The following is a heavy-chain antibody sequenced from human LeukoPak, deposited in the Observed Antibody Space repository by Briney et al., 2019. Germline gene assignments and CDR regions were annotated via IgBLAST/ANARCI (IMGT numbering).Heavy chain of an antibody. CDR3: ARASNSRPDY. D-gene: IGHD2-21*01. Sequence: SETLSLTCAVYGGSFSGYYWSWIRQPPGKGLEWIGEINHSGSTNYNPSLKSRVTISVDTSKNQFSLKLNSVTAADTAVYYCARASNSRPDYWGQGTLVTVSS. V-gene: IGHV4-34*01. CDR1: GGSFSGYY. J-gene: IGHJ4*02. CDR2: INHSGST.